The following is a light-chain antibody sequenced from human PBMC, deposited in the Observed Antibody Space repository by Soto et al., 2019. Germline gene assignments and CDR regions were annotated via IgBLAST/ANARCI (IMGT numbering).Light chain of an antibody. V-gene: IGKV1-5*03. CDR1: QTISSW. CDR3: QHYNSYPLT. J-gene: IGKJ4*01. CDR2: KAS. Sequence: DIQMTQSPSTLSASVGDRVTITCRASQTISSWLAWFQQKPGKAPKLLLYKASSLESGVPSRFSGSGSGTEFTLTISSLQPDDFATYFCQHYNSYPLTFGGGSKVEIK.